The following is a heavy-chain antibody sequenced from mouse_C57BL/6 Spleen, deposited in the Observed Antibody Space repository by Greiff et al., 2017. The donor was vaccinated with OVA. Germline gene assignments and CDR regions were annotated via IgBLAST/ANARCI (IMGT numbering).Heavy chain of an antibody. Sequence: QVQLQQSGPELVKPGASVKISCKASGYAFSSSWMNWVKQRPGKGLEWIGRIYPGDGDTNYNGKFKGKATLTADKSSSTAYMQLSSLTSEDSAVYFCARSNQLTGSPAAAYWGQGTLVTVSA. D-gene: IGHD4-1*01. J-gene: IGHJ3*01. V-gene: IGHV1-82*01. CDR2: IYPGDGDT. CDR1: GYAFSSSW. CDR3: ARSNQLTGSPAAAY.